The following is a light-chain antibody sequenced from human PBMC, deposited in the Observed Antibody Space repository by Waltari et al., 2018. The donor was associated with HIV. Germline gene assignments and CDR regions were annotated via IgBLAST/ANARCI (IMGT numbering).Light chain of an antibody. V-gene: IGLV3-21*02. CDR1: KIGNKS. J-gene: IGLJ2*01. Sequence: SYVLTQPPSVSVAPGQTARIPCGGNKIGNKSVHWYQQKPGQAPVLVVNDDSDRPSGIPERFSGSNSGNTATLTISRVEAGDEADYFCQVWDSSSDLVVFGGGTKLTVL. CDR3: QVWDSSSDLVV. CDR2: DDS.